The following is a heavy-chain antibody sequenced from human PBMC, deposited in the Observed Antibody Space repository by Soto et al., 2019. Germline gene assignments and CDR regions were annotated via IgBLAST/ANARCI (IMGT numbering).Heavy chain of an antibody. CDR3: ARDPRFGVVTSGNYGMDV. J-gene: IGHJ6*02. Sequence: ASVKVSCKASGYTFTSYGISWVRQAPGQGLEWMGWISAYNGNTNYAQKLQGRVTMTTDTSTSTAYMELRSLRSDDTAVYYCARDPRFGVVTSGNYGMDVWGQGTKVTVSS. D-gene: IGHD3-3*01. CDR1: GYTFTSYG. V-gene: IGHV1-18*01. CDR2: ISAYNGNT.